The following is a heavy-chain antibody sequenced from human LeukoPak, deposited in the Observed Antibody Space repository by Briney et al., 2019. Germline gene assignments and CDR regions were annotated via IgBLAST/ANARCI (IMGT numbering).Heavy chain of an antibody. CDR3: ARSSGYSSGWYGDYYYYYYMDV. CDR2: ISAYNGNT. Sequence: GESLKISCKGSGYTFTSYGISWVRQAPGQGLEWMGWISAYNGNTNYAQKLQGRVTVTTDTSTSTAYMELRSLRSDDTAVYYCARSSGYSSGWYGDYYYYYYMDVWGKGTTVTVSS. D-gene: IGHD6-19*01. CDR1: GYTFTSYG. J-gene: IGHJ6*03. V-gene: IGHV1-18*01.